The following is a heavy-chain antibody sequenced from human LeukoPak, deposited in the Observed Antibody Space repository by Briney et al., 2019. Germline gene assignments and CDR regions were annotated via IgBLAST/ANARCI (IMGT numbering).Heavy chain of an antibody. CDR1: GGTFINYG. CDR3: AKELNSYGYAFDV. CDR2: IIPIFSTS. Sequence: ASVKVSCKASGGTFINYGISWVRQAPGHGLEWMGGIIPIFSTSNYAQKFQGRVTMTRDMSTSTVYMELNSLRSEDTAVYYCAKELNSYGYAFDVWGQGTMVTVSS. V-gene: IGHV1-69*05. D-gene: IGHD5-18*01. J-gene: IGHJ3*01.